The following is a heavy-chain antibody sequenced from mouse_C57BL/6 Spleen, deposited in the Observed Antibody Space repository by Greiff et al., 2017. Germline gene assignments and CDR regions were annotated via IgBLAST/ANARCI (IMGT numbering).Heavy chain of an antibody. CDR1: GYTFTSYW. CDR2: IDPNSGGT. D-gene: IGHD1-3*01. V-gene: IGHV1-72*01. Sequence: VQLQQPGAELVKPGASVKLSCKASGYTFTSYWMHWVKQRPGQGLEWIGRIDPNSGGTKYNEKFKSKATLTVDKTSSTAYMQLSSLTSEDSAVYYCATGDNCGDVDYWGQGTTLTVSS. J-gene: IGHJ2*01. CDR3: ATGDNCGDVDY.